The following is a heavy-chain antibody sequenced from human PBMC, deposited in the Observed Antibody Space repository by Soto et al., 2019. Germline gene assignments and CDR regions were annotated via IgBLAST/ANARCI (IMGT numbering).Heavy chain of an antibody. Sequence: QVQLVQSGAEVKKPGSSVKVSCKASGGTFSSYAISWVRQAPGQGLEWMGGIIPIFGTANYAQKFLGRVTITADESTSTAYMELSSLRSEDTAVYYCARVKGVVVTATGAGYFDYWGQGTLVTVSS. CDR3: ARVKGVVVTATGAGYFDY. D-gene: IGHD2-21*02. CDR2: IIPIFGTA. J-gene: IGHJ4*02. V-gene: IGHV1-69*01. CDR1: GGTFSSYA.